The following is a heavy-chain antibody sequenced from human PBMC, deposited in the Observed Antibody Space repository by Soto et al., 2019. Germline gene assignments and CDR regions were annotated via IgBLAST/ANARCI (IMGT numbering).Heavy chain of an antibody. CDR2: ISSSSSTI. CDR3: ERDLRGFDY. V-gene: IGHV3-48*01. J-gene: IGHJ4*02. Sequence: EVQLVESGGGLVQPGGSLRLSCAASGFTFSSYSMNWVRQAPGKGLEWVSYISSSSSTIYYADSVKGRFTISRDNAKNSLYLQMNSLRAENTAVYYRERDLRGFDYWGQGTLVTVSS. D-gene: IGHD4-17*01. CDR1: GFTFSSYS.